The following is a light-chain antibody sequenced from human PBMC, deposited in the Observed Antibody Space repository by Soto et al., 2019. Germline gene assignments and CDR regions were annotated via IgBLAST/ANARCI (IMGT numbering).Light chain of an antibody. J-gene: IGLJ2*01. Sequence: QSVLTQPPSVSAAPGQKVTISCSGSRSNIGNNYVSWYQQLPGTAPKPLIYDNNKRPSGIPDRFSGSKSGTSATLGITGLQTGDEADYYCGTWDSGLSGGVFGGGTKLTVL. V-gene: IGLV1-51*01. CDR1: RSNIGNNY. CDR2: DNN. CDR3: GTWDSGLSGGV.